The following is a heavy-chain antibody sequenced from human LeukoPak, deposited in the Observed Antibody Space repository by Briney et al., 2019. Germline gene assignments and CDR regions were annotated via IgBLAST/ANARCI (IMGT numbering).Heavy chain of an antibody. J-gene: IGHJ4*02. CDR2: IYHSGST. D-gene: IGHD3-9*01. CDR3: ARRTTYFGWRPSESPSCFDY. V-gene: IGHV4-38-2*02. CDR1: GYSINNGYY. Sequence: SETLSLTCTVPGYSINNGYYWGWIRQPPGKGLEWIGNIYHSGSTHYNPSLKSRVTISMDTSKNQFSLKLTSVTAADTAVYYCARRTTYFGWRPSESPSCFDYWGQGTLVPVSS.